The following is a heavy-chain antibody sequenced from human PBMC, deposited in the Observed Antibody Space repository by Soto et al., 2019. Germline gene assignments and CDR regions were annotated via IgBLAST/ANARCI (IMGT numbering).Heavy chain of an antibody. V-gene: IGHV3-53*01. CDR2: IYSGDST. CDR3: ARGRREEGRDFSRGRLLEWSRDYGMDV. D-gene: IGHD3-3*01. Sequence: EVQLVESGGGLIQPGGSLTLACASSGFTVSSNYMSWVRQAPGKGLEWVSVIYSGDSTYYADSVKGRFAISRDNSKNTLYLQMNSLRVEDTAVYYCARGRREEGRDFSRGRLLEWSRDYGMDVWGQGTTVTVSS. J-gene: IGHJ6*02. CDR1: GFTVSSNY.